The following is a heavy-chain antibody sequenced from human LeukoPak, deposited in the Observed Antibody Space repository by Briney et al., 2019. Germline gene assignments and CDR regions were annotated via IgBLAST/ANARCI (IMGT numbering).Heavy chain of an antibody. CDR2: ISGSGGST. J-gene: IGHJ4*02. CDR1: GFTFSSYA. Sequence: GGSLRLSCAASGFTFSSYAMSWVRQAPGKGLEWVSAISGSGGSTYYADSVKGRFTISRDNSKNTLYLQMNSLRAEDTAVYYCVKRVPPHDFWSGYIDYWGQGTLVTVSS. CDR3: VKRVPPHDFWSGYIDY. V-gene: IGHV3-23*01. D-gene: IGHD3-3*01.